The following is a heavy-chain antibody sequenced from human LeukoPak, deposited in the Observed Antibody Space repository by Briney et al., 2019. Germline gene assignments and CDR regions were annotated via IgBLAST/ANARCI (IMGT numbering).Heavy chain of an antibody. CDR1: GFIFSSYS. D-gene: IGHD4-17*01. J-gene: IGHJ4*02. CDR3: ARLNGDFPDY. V-gene: IGHV3-21*01. Sequence: GGSLRLSCAASGFIFSSYSMNWVRQAPGKGLEWVSSISSSSSYIYYADSVKGRFTISRDNAKNSLYLQMNSLRAEDTAVYYCARLNGDFPDYWGQGTLVTVSS. CDR2: ISSSSSYI.